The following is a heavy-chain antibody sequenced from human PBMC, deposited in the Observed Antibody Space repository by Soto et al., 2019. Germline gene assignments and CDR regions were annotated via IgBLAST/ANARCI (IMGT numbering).Heavy chain of an antibody. J-gene: IGHJ5*02. CDR2: SYYDGST. CDR1: DGNIISLC. Sequence: PSLPKPLTSSVVDGNIISLCFSWIMKKKGKGLEWIGYSYYDGSTNYNPSLKSRVTISTDTSKNQFSLKLSSVTAADTAVYYCASRRSYHYGSGSYQPYNWFDPWGQGSLVTVSS. D-gene: IGHD3-10*01. V-gene: IGHV4-59*11. CDR3: ASRRSYHYGSGSYQPYNWFDP.